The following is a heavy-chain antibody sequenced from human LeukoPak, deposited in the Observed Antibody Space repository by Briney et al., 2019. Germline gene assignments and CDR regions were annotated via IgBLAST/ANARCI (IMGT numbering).Heavy chain of an antibody. CDR1: GFTVSSNY. V-gene: IGHV3-53*01. CDR2: IYSGGST. CDR3: AREVVALDP. Sequence: PGGSLRLSCAASGFTVSSNYMSWVRQAPGKGLEWVSVIYSGGSTYYADSVKGRFTISRDNAQNSLYLEINSLRAEDTAVYYCAREVVALDPWGQGTLVTVSS. J-gene: IGHJ5*02. D-gene: IGHD2-15*01.